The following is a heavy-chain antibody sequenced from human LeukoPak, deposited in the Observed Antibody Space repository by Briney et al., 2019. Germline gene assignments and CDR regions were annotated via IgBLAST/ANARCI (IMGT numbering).Heavy chain of an antibody. CDR3: ARGGSPPYSSSWYVPTPFDY. D-gene: IGHD6-13*01. CDR1: RFTFSSYS. CDR2: ISSSSNI. J-gene: IGHJ4*02. Sequence: QTGGSLRLSCAASRFTFSSYSMNWVRQAPGKGLEWVSYISSSSNIYYADSVKGRFTISRDNAKNSLYLQMNSLRAEDTAVYYCARGGSPPYSSSWYVPTPFDYWGQGTLVTVSS. V-gene: IGHV3-48*01.